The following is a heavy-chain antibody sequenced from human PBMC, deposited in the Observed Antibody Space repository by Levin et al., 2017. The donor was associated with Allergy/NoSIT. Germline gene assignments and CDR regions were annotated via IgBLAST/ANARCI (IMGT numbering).Heavy chain of an antibody. CDR2: IDPKTGGI. CDR3: ARGGAHHGFDL. J-gene: IGHJ3*01. Sequence: GESLKISCKASGYTFTASYVHWVRQAPGQGLEWMGWIDPKTGGIKYAQKFQGRVTMTRDTSSNTAYMEFSRLTSDDTAVFFCARGGAHHGFDLWGQGTMVTISS. V-gene: IGHV1-2*02. CDR1: GYTFTASY. D-gene: IGHD1-26*01.